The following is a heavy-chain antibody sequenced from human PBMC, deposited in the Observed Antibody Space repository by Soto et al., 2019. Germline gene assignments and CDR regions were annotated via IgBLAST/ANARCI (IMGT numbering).Heavy chain of an antibody. CDR3: ARDHHNTGGLLNYYYYYGMDV. CDR1: GGSISNYY. V-gene: IGHV4-59*12. J-gene: IGHJ6*02. D-gene: IGHD3-16*01. CDR2: IYFSGST. Sequence: SETLSLTCTVSGGSISNYYWSWSRQPPGKGLEWIGYIYFSGSTNYNPSLKSRVTLSVDTSKNQFSLKLSSVTAADTAVYYCARDHHNTGGLLNYYYYYGMDVWGQGTTVTVSS.